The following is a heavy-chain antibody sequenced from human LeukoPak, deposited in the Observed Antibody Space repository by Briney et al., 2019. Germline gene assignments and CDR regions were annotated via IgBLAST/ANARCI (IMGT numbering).Heavy chain of an antibody. V-gene: IGHV3-64D*06. CDR2: ISSNGGST. Sequence: GGSLRLSCSASGFTFSSYAMHWVRQAPGKGLEYVSAISSNGGSTYYADSVKGRFTISRDNSRNTLYLQMSSLRAEDTAVYYCVKAYSSGWYSSGAFDIWGLGTMVTVSS. CDR3: VKAYSSGWYSSGAFDI. J-gene: IGHJ3*02. CDR1: GFTFSSYA. D-gene: IGHD6-19*01.